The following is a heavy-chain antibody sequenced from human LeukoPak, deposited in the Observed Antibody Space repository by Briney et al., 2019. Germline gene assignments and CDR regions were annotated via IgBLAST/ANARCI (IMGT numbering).Heavy chain of an antibody. J-gene: IGHJ4*02. CDR2: INHSGST. CDR3: ARLRRYYDYVWGSYRSRYFDY. V-gene: IGHV4-38-2*02. Sequence: PSETLSLTCTVSGYSISSGYYWSWIRQPPGKGLEWIGEINHSGSTNYNPSLKSRVTISVDTSKNQFSLKLSSVTAADTAVYYCARLRRYYDYVWGSYRSRYFDYWGQGTLVTVSS. CDR1: GYSISSGYY. D-gene: IGHD3-16*02.